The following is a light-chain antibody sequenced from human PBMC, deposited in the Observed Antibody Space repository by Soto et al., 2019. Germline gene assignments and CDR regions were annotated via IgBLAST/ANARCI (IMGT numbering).Light chain of an antibody. CDR3: QQYYSTGGT. V-gene: IGKV4-1*01. Sequence: DIVMTQSPDSLAVSLGERATINCKSSQTILYSSNNKNYLAWYQQRPGQPPKLLIYWASTRESGVPDRFSGSGSGTEFTLTISSLQADDVAVYYCQQYYSTGGTFGQGTKVEIK. CDR1: QTILYSSNNKNY. CDR2: WAS. J-gene: IGKJ1*01.